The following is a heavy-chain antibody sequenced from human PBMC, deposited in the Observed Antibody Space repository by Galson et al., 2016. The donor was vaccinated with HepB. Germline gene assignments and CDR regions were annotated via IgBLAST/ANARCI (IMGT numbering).Heavy chain of an antibody. V-gene: IGHV3-33*01. J-gene: IGHJ4*02. CDR3: ARSKASGWDGPFGY. CDR2: IWYDGSNK. D-gene: IGHD6-19*01. CDR1: GFSFSSFG. Sequence: SLRLSCAASGFSFSSFGMHWVRQAPGKGLEWVAIIWYDGSNKYYADSVKGRFTISRDNSKNTLYLQMNSLRVEDTAVYYCARSKASGWDGPFGYWGQGTLGTVSS.